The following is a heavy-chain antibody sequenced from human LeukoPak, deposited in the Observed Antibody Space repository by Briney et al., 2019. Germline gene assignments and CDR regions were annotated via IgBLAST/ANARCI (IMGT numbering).Heavy chain of an antibody. D-gene: IGHD5/OR15-5a*01. J-gene: IGHJ6*04. CDR3: ARARDGQVFYYYGMDV. Sequence: SVKVSCTASGGTFSSYAISWVRQAPGQGLEWMGGIIPIFGTANYAQKFQGRVTITADKSTSTAYMELSSLRSGDTAVYYCARARDGQVFYYYGMDVWGKGTTVTVSS. V-gene: IGHV1-69*06. CDR1: GGTFSSYA. CDR2: IIPIFGTA.